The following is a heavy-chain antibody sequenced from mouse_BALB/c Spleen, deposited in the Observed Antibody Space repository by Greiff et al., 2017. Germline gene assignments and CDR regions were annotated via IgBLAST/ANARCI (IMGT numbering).Heavy chain of an antibody. CDR3: ARGAYDGKGFDY. J-gene: IGHJ2*01. CDR1: GYTFTDYN. CDR2: IYPYNGGT. V-gene: IGHV1S29*02. Sequence: EVQLQQSGPELVKPGASVKISCKASGYTFTDYNMHWVKQSHGNSLEWIGYIYPYNGGTGYNQKFKSKATLTVDNSSSTAYMELRSLTSEDSAVYYCARGAYDGKGFDYWGQGTTLTVSS. D-gene: IGHD2-3*01.